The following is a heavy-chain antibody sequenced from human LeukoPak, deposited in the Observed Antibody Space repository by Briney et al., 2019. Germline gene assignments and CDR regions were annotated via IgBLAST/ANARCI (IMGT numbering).Heavy chain of an antibody. CDR1: GGSISSGSYY. J-gene: IGHJ4*02. CDR3: ARYFGRWDFDY. CDR2: IYTSGNT. D-gene: IGHD3-9*01. Sequence: PSQTLSLTCTVSGGSISSGSYYWSWIRQPAGKGLEWIGRIYTSGNTNYNPSLKSRVTISVDTSKNQFSLKLSSVTAAVTAVYYCARYFGRWDFDYWGQGTLVIVSS. V-gene: IGHV4-61*02.